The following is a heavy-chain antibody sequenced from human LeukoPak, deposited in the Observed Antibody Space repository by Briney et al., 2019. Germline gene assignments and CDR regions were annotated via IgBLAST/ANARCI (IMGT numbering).Heavy chain of an antibody. Sequence: ASVKLSCNASGYTFTRYYMHWVRQAPGQGLEWMGWIKPNSGGTNYAQKFQGRVTMTRDTSISTAYMELSRLRSDDTAVYYCARVPGPSSMVRGVPDYWGQGTLVTVSS. V-gene: IGHV1-2*02. J-gene: IGHJ4*02. CDR3: ARVPGPSSMVRGVPDY. CDR2: IKPNSGGT. CDR1: GYTFTRYY. D-gene: IGHD3-10*01.